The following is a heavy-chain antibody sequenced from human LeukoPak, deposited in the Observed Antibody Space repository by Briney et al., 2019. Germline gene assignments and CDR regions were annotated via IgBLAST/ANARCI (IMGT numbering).Heavy chain of an antibody. CDR1: GFTFSSYA. Sequence: GGSLRLSCAASGFTFSSYAMHWVCQAPGKGLEWVAVISYDGSKTYYADSVKGRFTISRDNSKNTLYLEMNSLRAEDTAVYYCAKDESLLDYWGQGTLVTVSS. CDR2: ISYDGSKT. V-gene: IGHV3-30-3*01. CDR3: AKDESLLDY. J-gene: IGHJ4*02.